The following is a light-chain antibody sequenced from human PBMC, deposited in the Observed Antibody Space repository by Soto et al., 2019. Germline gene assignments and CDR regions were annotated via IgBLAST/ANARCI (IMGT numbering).Light chain of an antibody. CDR1: SNDVGGYKY. Sequence: QSVLTQPPSASGSPGQSVTISCTGTSNDVGGYKYVSWYQQHPGKAPKLMIYEVTQRPSGVPDRFSGSKSGNTASLTVSGLQAEDEADYYCSSYAGSNNLLFGGGTKVTVL. V-gene: IGLV2-8*01. J-gene: IGLJ2*01. CDR2: EVT. CDR3: SSYAGSNNLL.